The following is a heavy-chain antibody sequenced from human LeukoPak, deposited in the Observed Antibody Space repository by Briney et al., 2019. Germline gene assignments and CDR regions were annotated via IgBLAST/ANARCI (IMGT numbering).Heavy chain of an antibody. V-gene: IGHV3-7*01. D-gene: IGHD4-17*01. Sequence: GGSLRLSCAASGFTFSSYWMSWVRQAPGKGLEWVANIKQEGSEKYYVDSVKGRFTISRDNAKNSLYLQMNSLRAEDTAVYYCARDRVTTVSRYFDYWGQGTLVTVSS. J-gene: IGHJ4*02. CDR3: ARDRVTTVSRYFDY. CDR2: IKQEGSEK. CDR1: GFTFSSYW.